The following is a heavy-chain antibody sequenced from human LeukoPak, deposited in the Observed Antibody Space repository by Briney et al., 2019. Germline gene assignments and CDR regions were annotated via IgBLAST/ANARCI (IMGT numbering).Heavy chain of an antibody. V-gene: IGHV3-23*01. D-gene: IGHD2-2*01. Sequence: GGSLRLSCAASGFTFSSYAMNWVRQAPGKGLEWVSFISGSGDTTYYADSVKGRFTISRDNSKNTLYLQMNSLRAEDTAVYYCAKSRGESRGSSNYWGQGTLVTVSS. J-gene: IGHJ4*02. CDR1: GFTFSSYA. CDR2: ISGSGDTT. CDR3: AKSRGESRGSSNY.